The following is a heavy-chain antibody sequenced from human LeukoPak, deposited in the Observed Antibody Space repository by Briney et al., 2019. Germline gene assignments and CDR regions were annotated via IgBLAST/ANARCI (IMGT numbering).Heavy chain of an antibody. V-gene: IGHV1-18*01. CDR2: ISAYNGNT. Sequence: GASVKVSCKASGYTFTSYGISWVRQAPGQGLEWMGWISAYNGNTNYAQKLQGRATMTTDTSTSTAYMELRSLRSDDTAVYYCARDSIIDSSGYDDAFDIWGQGTMVTVSS. CDR1: GYTFTSYG. CDR3: ARDSIIDSSGYDDAFDI. D-gene: IGHD3-22*01. J-gene: IGHJ3*02.